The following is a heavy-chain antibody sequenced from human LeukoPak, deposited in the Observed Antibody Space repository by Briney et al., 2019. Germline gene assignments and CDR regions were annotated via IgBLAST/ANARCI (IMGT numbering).Heavy chain of an antibody. CDR1: GGTFSSYA. CDR3: ASTYYYDSSGYYGYNIDY. D-gene: IGHD3-22*01. J-gene: IGHJ4*02. CDR2: IIPFFGTA. V-gene: IGHV1-69*05. Sequence: GASVKVSCKASGGTFSSYAISWVRQAPGQGLEWMGRIIPFFGTANYAQKFQGRVTITTDESTSTAYMELSSLRSEDTAVYYCASTYYYDSSGYYGYNIDYWGQGTLVTVSS.